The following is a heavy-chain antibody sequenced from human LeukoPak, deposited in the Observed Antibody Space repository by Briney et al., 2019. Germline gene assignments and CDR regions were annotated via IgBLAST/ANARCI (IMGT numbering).Heavy chain of an antibody. CDR2: IYYSGST. J-gene: IGHJ4*02. Sequence: SETLSLTCTVSGASTSSSSYYWGWIRQPPGKGLEWIGSIYYSGSTYYNPSLKSRVTISVDTSKNQFSLKLNSVTAADTAVYYCAREGLSDSSGYSPFDYWGQGTLVTVSS. V-gene: IGHV4-39*07. CDR3: AREGLSDSSGYSPFDY. CDR1: GASTSSSSYY. D-gene: IGHD3-22*01.